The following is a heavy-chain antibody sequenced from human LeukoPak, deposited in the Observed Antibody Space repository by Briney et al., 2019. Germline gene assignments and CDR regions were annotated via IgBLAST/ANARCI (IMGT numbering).Heavy chain of an antibody. CDR2: ITWNRDNI. Sequence: GRSLRLSCTVSGFTFDDYAMHWVRHTPGKGLEWVAGITWNRDNIGYGDSMKGRFTISRDNVKNVLYLQMNSLRPEDTALYYCAKDLSSAITSALVLDAWGQGTTV. CDR3: AKDLSSAITSALVLDA. D-gene: IGHD3-22*01. V-gene: IGHV3-9*01. J-gene: IGHJ6*02. CDR1: GFTFDDYA.